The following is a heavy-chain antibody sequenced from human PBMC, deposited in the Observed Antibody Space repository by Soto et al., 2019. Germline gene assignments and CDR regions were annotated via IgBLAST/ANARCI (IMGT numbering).Heavy chain of an antibody. CDR3: ARARFGVGLYYYMEV. CDR1: SGSISSSNW. V-gene: IGHV4-4*02. CDR2: IYHSGST. Sequence: SETLSLTCAVSSGSISSSNWWSWVRQPPGKGLEWIGEIYHSGSTNYNPSLKSRVTISVDKSKNQFSLKLSSVTAADTAVYYCARARFGVGLYYYMEVWGKGTTVTVSS. D-gene: IGHD3-3*01. J-gene: IGHJ6*03.